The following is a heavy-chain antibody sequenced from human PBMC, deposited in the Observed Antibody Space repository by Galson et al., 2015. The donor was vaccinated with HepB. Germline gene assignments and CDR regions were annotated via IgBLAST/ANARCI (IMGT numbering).Heavy chain of an antibody. J-gene: IGHJ4*02. V-gene: IGHV3-74*01. CDR3: ARALIRDIVVVPAAADY. Sequence: SLRLSCAASGSTFSSYWMHWVRQAPGKGLVWVSRINSDGSSTSYADSVKGRFTISRDNAKNTLYLQMNSLRAEDTAVYYCARALIRDIVVVPAAADYWGQGTLVTVSS. CDR2: INSDGSST. CDR1: GSTFSSYW. D-gene: IGHD2-2*01.